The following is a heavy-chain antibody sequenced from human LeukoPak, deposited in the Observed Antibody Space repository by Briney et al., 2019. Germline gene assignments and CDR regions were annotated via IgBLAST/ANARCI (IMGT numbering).Heavy chain of an antibody. D-gene: IGHD6-19*01. Sequence: PGGSLRLSCAASGFTFSSYWMSWVRQAPGKGLEWVSYISSSGSTIYYADSVRGRFTISRDNAKNSLYLQMNSLRAEDTAVYYCARDVKSYTSGASYFDYWGQGTLVTVSS. V-gene: IGHV3-48*01. CDR2: ISSSGSTI. CDR1: GFTFSSYW. CDR3: ARDVKSYTSGASYFDY. J-gene: IGHJ4*02.